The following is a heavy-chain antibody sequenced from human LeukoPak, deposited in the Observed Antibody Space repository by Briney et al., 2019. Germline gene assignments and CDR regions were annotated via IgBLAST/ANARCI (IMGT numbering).Heavy chain of an antibody. CDR1: GFTVSSSY. J-gene: IGHJ3*01. CDR2: IRSGGST. D-gene: IGHD3-10*01. CDR3: AREGSGRTAYNDGLDV. Sequence: GGSLRLSCAASGFTVSSSYMTWVRQAPGKGLEWVSVIRSGGSTVYADSVKGRFTVSRDNSKNTLYLQLNSLRAEDTAVYYCAREGSGRTAYNDGLDVWGQGTMVTVSS. V-gene: IGHV3-53*01.